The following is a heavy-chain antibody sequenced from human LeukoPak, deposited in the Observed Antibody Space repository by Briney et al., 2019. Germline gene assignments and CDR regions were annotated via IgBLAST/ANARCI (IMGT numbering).Heavy chain of an antibody. CDR2: ISSSSRFI. CDR3: ARADWDTAMIDY. D-gene: IGHD5-18*01. CDR1: GISFSNYS. J-gene: IGHJ4*02. V-gene: IGHV3-21*01. Sequence: GGSLRLSCAASGISFSNYSMNWVRQAPGKGLEWVSLISSSSRFIYYGDSVKGRFTISRDNAKNSLYLQMNSLRAEDTAVYYCARADWDTAMIDYWGQGTLVTVSS.